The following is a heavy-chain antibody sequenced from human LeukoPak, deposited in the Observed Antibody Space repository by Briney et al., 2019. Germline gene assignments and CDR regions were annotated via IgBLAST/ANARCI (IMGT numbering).Heavy chain of an antibody. Sequence: SETLSLTCTVSGGPTTSYYWSWIRQPPGKGLEWIGYIYYSGSTNYNPSLKSRVTISVDTSKNQFSLKLSSLTAADTAVYYCARDTSGYRGGSFDYWGQGTLVTVSS. CDR2: IYYSGST. D-gene: IGHD3-22*01. CDR1: GGPTTSYY. CDR3: ARDTSGYRGGSFDY. J-gene: IGHJ4*02. V-gene: IGHV4-59*01.